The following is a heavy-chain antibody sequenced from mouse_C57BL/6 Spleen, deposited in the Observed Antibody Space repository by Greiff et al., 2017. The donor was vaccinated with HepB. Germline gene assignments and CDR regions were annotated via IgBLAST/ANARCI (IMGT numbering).Heavy chain of an antibody. Sequence: QVQLQQSGAELVKPGASVKLSCKASGYTFTEYTIHWVKQRSGQGLEWIGWFYPGSGSIKYNEKFKDKATLTADKSSSTVYMELSRLTSEDSAVYFCARHEDEDYGSSYGYFDVWGTGTTVTVSS. CDR1: GYTFTEYT. J-gene: IGHJ1*03. V-gene: IGHV1-62-2*01. CDR2: FYPGSGSI. D-gene: IGHD1-1*01. CDR3: ARHEDEDYGSSYGYFDV.